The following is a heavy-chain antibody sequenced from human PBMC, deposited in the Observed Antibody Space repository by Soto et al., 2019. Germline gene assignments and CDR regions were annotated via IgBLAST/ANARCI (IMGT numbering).Heavy chain of an antibody. J-gene: IGHJ4*02. D-gene: IGHD3-9*01. CDR1: GFTFATSW. CDR3: ARNLRYSQFDY. V-gene: IGHV3-7*01. CDR2: INPDGGEQ. Sequence: GGSLRLSCAASGFTFATSWMSWVRQPPGKGLEHVASINPDGGEQNYVDSVRGRFTISRDNAGKSLYLQLNSLRAEDTAVFYCARNLRYSQFDYWGQGALVTVSS.